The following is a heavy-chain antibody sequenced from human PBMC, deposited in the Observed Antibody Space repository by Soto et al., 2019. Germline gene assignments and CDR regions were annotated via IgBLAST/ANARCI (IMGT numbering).Heavy chain of an antibody. V-gene: IGHV5-51*01. CDR3: ASRGYCSGGSCFLAFDY. D-gene: IGHD2-15*01. J-gene: IGHJ4*02. CDR1: GYSFTSYW. Sequence: GESLKISCKGSGYSFTSYWIGWVRQMPGKGREWMGIIYPCISDTRYSPSFQGQVTISADKSISTAYLQWSSLKALDTAMYDCASRGYCSGGSCFLAFDYWGQGTLVTVSS. CDR2: IYPCISDT.